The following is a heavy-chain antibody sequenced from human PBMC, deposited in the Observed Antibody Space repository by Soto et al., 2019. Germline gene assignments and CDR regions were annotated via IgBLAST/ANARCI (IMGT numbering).Heavy chain of an antibody. CDR1: GFTVSSKY. CDR2: LYSGGTT. V-gene: IGHV3-66*01. J-gene: IGHJ1*01. CDR3: AKDLTTVTTGFQH. D-gene: IGHD4-17*01. Sequence: PGGSLRLSCAASGFTVSSKYMRWVRQAPGKGLEWVSVLYSGGTTYYADSVKGRFTISRDNSKNTLYLQMNSLRAEDTAVYYCAKDLTTVTTGFQHWGQGTLVTVSS.